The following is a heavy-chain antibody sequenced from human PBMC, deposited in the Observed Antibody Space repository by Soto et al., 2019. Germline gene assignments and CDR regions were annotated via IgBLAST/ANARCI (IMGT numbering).Heavy chain of an antibody. Sequence: SVKVSCKASGGTFSSYAISWVRQAPGQGLEWMGGIIPIFGTANYAQKFQGRVTITADKSTSTAYMELSSLRSEDTAVYYCAREVWLGNYYYGMNVWGQGTRVTVSS. CDR3: AREVWLGNYYYGMNV. J-gene: IGHJ6*02. V-gene: IGHV1-69*06. D-gene: IGHD5-12*01. CDR1: GGTFSSYA. CDR2: IIPIFGTA.